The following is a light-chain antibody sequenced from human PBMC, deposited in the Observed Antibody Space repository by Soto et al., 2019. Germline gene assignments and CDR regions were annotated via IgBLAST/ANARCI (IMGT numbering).Light chain of an antibody. V-gene: IGKV4-1*01. CDR2: WAS. Sequence: DILMTQSPDSLAVSLGERATINCTSSPSILYSSNNKDFLAWYQQKPGQPPKLLIHWASSREFGVPDRFSGSGSVKDFTITISRLQAEDLAVYFCQQYFSFPYTFGQGTKLEIK. J-gene: IGKJ2*01. CDR1: PSILYSSNNKDF. CDR3: QQYFSFPYT.